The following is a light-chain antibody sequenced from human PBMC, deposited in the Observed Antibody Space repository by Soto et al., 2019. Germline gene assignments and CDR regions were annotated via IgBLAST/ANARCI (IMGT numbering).Light chain of an antibody. CDR3: NSYADSNTYV. Sequence: QSLLTQPPSASGSPGQSVTISCTGTSSDVGRYNYVSWYQHHPGKAPKLIIYDVSQRPSGVPDRFSDSKSGNTASLTVSGLQAEDEADYYCNSYADSNTYVFGTGTKVTVL. V-gene: IGLV2-8*01. CDR2: DVS. CDR1: SSDVGRYNY. J-gene: IGLJ1*01.